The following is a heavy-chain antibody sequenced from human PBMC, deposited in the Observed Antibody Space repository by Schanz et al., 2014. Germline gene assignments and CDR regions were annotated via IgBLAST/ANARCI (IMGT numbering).Heavy chain of an antibody. Sequence: VQLVESGGGVVQFGRSLRLSCAASGFTFSTYAMSWVRQAPGKGLEWVSAISGSGGSTYYADSVKGRFTISRDNSKNTLYLQMNSLRAEDTAVYYCAREQIMAAAGLVDYWGHGTLVNDSS. CDR1: GFTFSTYA. D-gene: IGHD6-13*01. CDR3: AREQIMAAAGLVDY. J-gene: IGHJ4*01. CDR2: ISGSGGST. V-gene: IGHV3-23*04.